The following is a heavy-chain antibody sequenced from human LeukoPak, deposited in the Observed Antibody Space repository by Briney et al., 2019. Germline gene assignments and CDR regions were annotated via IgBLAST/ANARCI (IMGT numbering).Heavy chain of an antibody. CDR3: ARAEPYYYDSSGYYYFDY. CDR2: INHSRST. Sequence: PSETLSLTCAVYGGSFSGHYWNWIRQSPGKGLEWIGEINHSRSTKYNPSLKSRVTMSVDTSKNQFSLKLSSVTAADTAVYYCARAEPYYYDSSGYYYFDYWGQGTLVTVSS. CDR1: GGSFSGHY. V-gene: IGHV4-34*01. J-gene: IGHJ4*02. D-gene: IGHD3-22*01.